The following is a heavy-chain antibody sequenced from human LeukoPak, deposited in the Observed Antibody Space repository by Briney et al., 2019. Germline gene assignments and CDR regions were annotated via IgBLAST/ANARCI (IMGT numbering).Heavy chain of an antibody. Sequence: SETLSLTCAVYGGSFSGYYWSWIRQPPGKGLEWIGEINHSGSTNYNPSLKSRVTISVDTSKNQYSLKLSSVTAADTAVYYCARGLSAIVHWGQGTLVTVSS. D-gene: IGHD2-21*02. J-gene: IGHJ4*02. CDR2: INHSGST. V-gene: IGHV4-34*01. CDR1: GGSFSGYY. CDR3: ARGLSAIVH.